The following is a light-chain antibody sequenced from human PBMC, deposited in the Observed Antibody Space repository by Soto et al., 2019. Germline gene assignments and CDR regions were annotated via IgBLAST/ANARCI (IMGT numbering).Light chain of an antibody. Sequence: DIQMTQSPSSLSASVGDRVIITCRASQSISSYLNWYQQKPGKAPNLLIYVASSLQSGVPSRFSGSGSGTDFTLSISSLQPEDFATYYCQQSHSTPWTFGHGTKVEIK. J-gene: IGKJ1*01. CDR1: QSISSY. V-gene: IGKV1-39*01. CDR3: QQSHSTPWT. CDR2: VAS.